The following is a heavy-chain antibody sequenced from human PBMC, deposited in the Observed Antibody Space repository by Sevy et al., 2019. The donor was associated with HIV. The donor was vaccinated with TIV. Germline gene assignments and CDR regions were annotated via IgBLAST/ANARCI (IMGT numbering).Heavy chain of an antibody. V-gene: IGHV3-23*01. J-gene: IGHJ4*02. CDR2: ISGSGGST. D-gene: IGHD3-16*02. CDR1: GFTFSSYA. Sequence: GGSLRLSCAASGFTFSSYAMSWVRQAPGKGLEWVSAISGSGGSTYYADSVKGRVTISRDNSKNTLYLQMNSLRAEDTAVYYCAKAMIVSPDFDYWGQGTLVTVSS. CDR3: AKAMIVSPDFDY.